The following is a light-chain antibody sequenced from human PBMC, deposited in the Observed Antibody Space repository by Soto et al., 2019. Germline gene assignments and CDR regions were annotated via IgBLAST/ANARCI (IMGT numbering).Light chain of an antibody. Sequence: DIQMTQSPSTLSASVGDRVTITCRASQSISSWLAWYQQKPGKAPKLLIYDASSLESGVPSRFSGSGSGTEFTRTISSLQPDYFATYYCQQYNSYSPWTFGQGTKVEIK. CDR1: QSISSW. CDR2: DAS. V-gene: IGKV1-5*01. J-gene: IGKJ1*01. CDR3: QQYNSYSPWT.